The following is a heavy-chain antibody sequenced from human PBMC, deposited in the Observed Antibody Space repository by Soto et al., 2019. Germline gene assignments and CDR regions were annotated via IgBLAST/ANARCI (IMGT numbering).Heavy chain of an antibody. J-gene: IGHJ4*02. CDR1: GASFSNNNW. V-gene: IGHV4-4*02. CDR3: TKNSAYALDY. CDR2: MHHIGNT. Sequence: KPSETLSLTCDVSGASFSNNNWWSWVRQPPGEGLEWIGEMHHIGNTNYNPSLKSRVTMSVDTSKNQFFLKLNSVTAADTAVYYCTKNSAYALDYWGQGILVTVSS. D-gene: IGHD5-12*01.